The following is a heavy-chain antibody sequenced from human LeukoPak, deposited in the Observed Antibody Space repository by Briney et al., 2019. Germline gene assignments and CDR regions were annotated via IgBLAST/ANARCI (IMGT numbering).Heavy chain of an antibody. J-gene: IGHJ4*02. CDR3: ARATRRDGYNLDY. D-gene: IGHD5-24*01. Sequence: PSETLSLTCTVSGCSISSYYWSWIRQPPGKGLEWVGYINYSGSTNYNPSLKSRVTISVDTSRNQFSLKLSSVTAADTAVYYCARATRRDGYNLDYWGQGTLVTVSS. CDR1: GCSISSYY. V-gene: IGHV4-59*01. CDR2: INYSGST.